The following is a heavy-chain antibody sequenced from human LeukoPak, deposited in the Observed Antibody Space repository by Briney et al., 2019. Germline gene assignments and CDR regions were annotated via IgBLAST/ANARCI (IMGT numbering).Heavy chain of an antibody. CDR2: IYHSGIT. Sequence: SETLSLTCTVSGYSIRSGFYWGWIRQPPGMGLEWIGNIYHSGITYYTPSLKSRVTISVDTSKNQFYLKLSSVTAADTAVYYCARGSVTQGYYYYYYMDVWGKGTTVTVSS. J-gene: IGHJ6*03. CDR3: ARGSVTQGYYYYYYMDV. V-gene: IGHV4-38-2*02. D-gene: IGHD4-17*01. CDR1: GYSIRSGFY.